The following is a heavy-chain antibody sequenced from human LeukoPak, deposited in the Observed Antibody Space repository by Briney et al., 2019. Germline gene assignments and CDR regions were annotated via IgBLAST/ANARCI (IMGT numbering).Heavy chain of an antibody. J-gene: IGHJ5*02. CDR1: GESFSGFY. D-gene: IGHD2-2*01. Sequence: SETLSLTCAVYGESFSGFYWSWIRQPSGKGLEWIDEINHSGTTNYNPSLKSRVTISVDTSKNQFSLKLSSVTAADTAVYYCARGSRSTSWPRFDPWGQGTLVTVSS. V-gene: IGHV4-34*01. CDR3: ARGSRSTSWPRFDP. CDR2: INHSGTT.